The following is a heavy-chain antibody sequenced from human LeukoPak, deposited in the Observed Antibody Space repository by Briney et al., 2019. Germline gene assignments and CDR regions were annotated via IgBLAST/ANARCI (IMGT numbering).Heavy chain of an antibody. CDR3: ARSTHCSGGSCYSPYYYYYYGMDV. D-gene: IGHD2-15*01. CDR1: GYTFTSYA. CDR2: INAGNGNT. Sequence: GASVKVSCKASGYTFTSYAMHWVRQAPGQRLEWMGWINAGNGNTKYSQKFQGRVTITRDTSASTAYMELSSLRSEDTAVYYCARSTHCSGGSCYSPYYYYYYGMDVWGQGTTVTVSS. J-gene: IGHJ6*02. V-gene: IGHV1-3*01.